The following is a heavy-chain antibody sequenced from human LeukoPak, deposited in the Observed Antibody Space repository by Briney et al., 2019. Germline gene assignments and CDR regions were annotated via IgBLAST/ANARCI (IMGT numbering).Heavy chain of an antibody. V-gene: IGHV4-4*02. CDR3: ARVSKDIVVVPAATSKNWFDP. CDR1: GGAISSSNW. Sequence: SGTLSLTCAVSGGAISSSNWWSWVRQPPGKGLEWIGEIYQSGSTNYNPSLKSRVTISVDKSKNQFSLKLSSVTAADTAVYYCARVSKDIVVVPAATSKNWFDPWGQGTLVTVSS. D-gene: IGHD2-2*01. J-gene: IGHJ5*02. CDR2: IYQSGST.